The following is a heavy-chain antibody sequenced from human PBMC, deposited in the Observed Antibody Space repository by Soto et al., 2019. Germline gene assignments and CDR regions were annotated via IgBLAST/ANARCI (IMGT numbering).Heavy chain of an antibody. Sequence: ASVKVSCKVSGYTLTELSMHWARQAPGKGLEWMGGFDPEDGETIYAQKFQGRVTMTEDTSTDTAYMELSSLRSEDTAVYYCAPSKGVGATLDYWGQGTLVTVSS. CDR2: FDPEDGET. V-gene: IGHV1-24*01. CDR1: GYTLTELS. CDR3: APSKGVGATLDY. D-gene: IGHD1-26*01. J-gene: IGHJ4*02.